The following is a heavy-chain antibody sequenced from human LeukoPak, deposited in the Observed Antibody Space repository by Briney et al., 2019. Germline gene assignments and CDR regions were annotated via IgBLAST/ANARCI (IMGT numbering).Heavy chain of an antibody. V-gene: IGHV1-8*01. CDR2: MNPNSGNT. J-gene: IGHJ6*02. CDR1: GYTFTSYD. D-gene: IGHD5-12*01. Sequence: ASVKVSCKASGYTFTSYDINWVRQATGQGLEWMGWMNPNSGNTGYAQKFQGRVTMTRNTSISTAYMELSSLRSEDTAVYYCARVIVADPRVGYYYYGMDVWGQGTTVTVSS. CDR3: ARVIVADPRVGYYYYGMDV.